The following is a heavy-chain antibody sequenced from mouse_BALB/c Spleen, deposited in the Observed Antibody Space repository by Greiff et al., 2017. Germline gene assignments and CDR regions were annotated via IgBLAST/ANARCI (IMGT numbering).Heavy chain of an antibody. Sequence: EVQLQQSGAELVKPGASVKLSCTASGFNIKDTYMHWVKQRPEQGLEWIGRIDPANGNTKYDPKFQGKATITADTSSNTAYLQLSSLTSEDTAVYYCARFRYGNYAMDYWGQGTSVTVSS. V-gene: IGHV14-3*02. J-gene: IGHJ4*01. CDR3: ARFRYGNYAMDY. CDR1: GFNIKDTY. D-gene: IGHD2-10*02. CDR2: IDPANGNT.